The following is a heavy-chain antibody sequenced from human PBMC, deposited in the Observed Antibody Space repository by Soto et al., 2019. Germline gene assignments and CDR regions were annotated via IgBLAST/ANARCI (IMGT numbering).Heavy chain of an antibody. CDR2: IYWDDDK. Sequence: QITLKESGPTLVKPTPTLTLTCTFSGVSLSTSGVGVGWIRQPPGKALEWLALIYWDDDKRYSTSLKSRLTITQDTYKNQVVLTMPNMDPVDTATDYCAHVRGYSYGYSGDYWGQGTLVTVSS. CDR3: AHVRGYSYGYSGDY. V-gene: IGHV2-5*02. CDR1: GVSLSTSGVG. J-gene: IGHJ4*02. D-gene: IGHD5-18*01.